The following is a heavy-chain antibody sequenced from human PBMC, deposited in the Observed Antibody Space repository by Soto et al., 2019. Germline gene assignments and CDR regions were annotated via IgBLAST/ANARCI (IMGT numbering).Heavy chain of an antibody. CDR2: ISYDGSNK. CDR3: AREIGHMVQGVIKQGPFDH. V-gene: IGHV3-30-3*01. Sequence: QVQLVESGGGVVQPGRSLRLSCAASGFTFSSYAMHWVRQAPGTGLEWVAVISYDGSNKYYADSVKGRFTISRDNSKNTLYLQTNSLSAEDTAVYYCAREIGHMVQGVIKQGPFDHWGQRTLVTVSS. J-gene: IGHJ5*02. D-gene: IGHD3-10*01. CDR1: GFTFSSYA.